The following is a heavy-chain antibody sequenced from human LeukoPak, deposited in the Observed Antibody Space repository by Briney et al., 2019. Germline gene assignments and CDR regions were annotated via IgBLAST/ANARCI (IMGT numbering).Heavy chain of an antibody. CDR1: GYTFTSYG. V-gene: IGHV1-18*01. J-gene: IGHJ5*02. CDR3: AVEGQVTPGGCFDP. D-gene: IGHD4-23*01. Sequence: GASVKVSCKASGYTFTSYGISGVRQAPGQGLEWMGWISAYNGNTNYAQKLQGRVTMTTDTSTSTAYMELRSVRADATAVYYCAVEGQVTPGGCFDPWGQGTLVTVSS. CDR2: ISAYNGNT.